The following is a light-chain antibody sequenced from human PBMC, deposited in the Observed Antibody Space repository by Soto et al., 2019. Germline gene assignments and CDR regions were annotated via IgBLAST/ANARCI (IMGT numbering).Light chain of an antibody. V-gene: IGKV3-20*01. J-gene: IGKJ4*01. CDR1: QSVSSSH. Sequence: DIVLTQSPGTLSLSPGESVTLSCRASQSVSSSHLAWYQQKPGQAPRLFIYGASRRATGIPDRLSGSGSGEDFSLTISWLRPEDFVVYFCEKCRNSHTFGGGTQVQVK. CDR2: GAS. CDR3: EKCRNSHT.